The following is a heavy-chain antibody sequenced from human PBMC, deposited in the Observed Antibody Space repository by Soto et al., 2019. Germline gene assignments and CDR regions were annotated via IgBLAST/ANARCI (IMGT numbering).Heavy chain of an antibody. D-gene: IGHD3-16*01. Sequence: QVQLVQSGAEVKKPGSSVKVSCKASGGTFSSYAISCVRQAPGQGLEWMGGIIPIFGTANYAQKFQGRVTITADESTSTAYMGLSSLSSEDTAVYYCAREGGPHYGRGWFDPWGQGTLVTVSS. CDR3: AREGGPHYGRGWFDP. CDR1: GGTFSSYA. CDR2: IIPIFGTA. J-gene: IGHJ5*02. V-gene: IGHV1-69*01.